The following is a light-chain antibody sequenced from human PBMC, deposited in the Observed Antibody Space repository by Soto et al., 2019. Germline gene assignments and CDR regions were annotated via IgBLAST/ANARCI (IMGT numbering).Light chain of an antibody. V-gene: IGKV3-11*01. CDR2: DAS. CDR1: QSVSSY. CDR3: QQRSNWPPLT. J-gene: IGKJ5*01. Sequence: EIVLTQSPATLSLSPGERATLSCRASQSVSSYLAWYQQKPGQAPRLLIYDASNRATGIPARFSGSGSGTDVALPISRLEPEDFAVYYCQQRSNWPPLTCGQGTRLEIK.